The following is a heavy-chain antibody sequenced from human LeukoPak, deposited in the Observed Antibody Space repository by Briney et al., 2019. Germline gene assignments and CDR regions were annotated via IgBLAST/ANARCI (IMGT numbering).Heavy chain of an antibody. CDR3: ARAGYCSSTSCYFDY. CDR1: GGSISSGGYY. Sequence: SQTLSLTCTVSGGSISSGGYYWSWIRQHPGKGLEWIGYFYYSGSTYYNPSLKSRVTISVDTSKNQFSLKLSSVTAADTAVYYCARAGYCSSTSCYFDYWGQGTLVTVSS. CDR2: FYYSGST. J-gene: IGHJ4*02. V-gene: IGHV4-31*03. D-gene: IGHD2-2*01.